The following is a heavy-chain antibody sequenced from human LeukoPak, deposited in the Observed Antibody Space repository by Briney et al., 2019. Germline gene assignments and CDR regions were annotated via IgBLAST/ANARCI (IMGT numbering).Heavy chain of an antibody. Sequence: GGSLRLSYAASGFTFSWYWMSWVRQAPGKGLEWVANIKEDGSIKYYVDSVKGRLTISRDNAKSSVYLQVNSLRAEDTALYYCARIGYSSSSIDYWGQGTLVTVSS. D-gene: IGHD6-13*01. CDR2: IKEDGSIK. V-gene: IGHV3-7*01. CDR1: GFTFSWYW. CDR3: ARIGYSSSSIDY. J-gene: IGHJ4*02.